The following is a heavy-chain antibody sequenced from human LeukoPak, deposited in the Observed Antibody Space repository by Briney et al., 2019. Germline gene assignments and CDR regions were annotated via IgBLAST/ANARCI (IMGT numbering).Heavy chain of an antibody. CDR3: ERDDLRDGAFDI. J-gene: IGHJ3*02. CDR1: GFTFSKYH. CDR2: ISSSSVYI. Sequence: GGSLRLSCTASGFTFSKYHMNWVRQAPGKGLEWVSSISSSSVYIHYADSVKGRFTISRDNGKNSLYLQMSSLTAEDTALFYCERDDLRDGAFDIWGQGTMVTVSS. V-gene: IGHV3-21*04.